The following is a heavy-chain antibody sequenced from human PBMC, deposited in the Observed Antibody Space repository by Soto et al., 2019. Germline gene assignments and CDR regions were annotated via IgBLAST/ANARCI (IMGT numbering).Heavy chain of an antibody. Sequence: GGSLRLSCAASGFTFSDYYMSWIRQAPGKGLEWVSYISSSSSYTNYADSVKGRFTISRDNAKNSLYLQMNSLRAEDTAVYYCAREINPGHSSGWYPAIYYFDYWGQGTLVTVSS. J-gene: IGHJ4*02. V-gene: IGHV3-11*05. D-gene: IGHD6-19*01. CDR1: GFTFSDYY. CDR3: AREINPGHSSGWYPAIYYFDY. CDR2: ISSSSSYT.